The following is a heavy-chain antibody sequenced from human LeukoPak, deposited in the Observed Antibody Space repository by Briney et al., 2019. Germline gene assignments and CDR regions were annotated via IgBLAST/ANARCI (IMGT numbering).Heavy chain of an antibody. CDR3: ARGGYSHAFDI. D-gene: IGHD2-21*01. CDR1: GFTFSPFW. Sequence: GGSLRHSCGASGFTFSPFWMHWVRQSPGKGLVWVSRINHDGSDAIYADSVKGRFAISRDNAKNTLYLQMNSLRADDTAVYYCARGGYSHAFDIWGQGTTVTVSS. J-gene: IGHJ3*02. V-gene: IGHV3-74*01. CDR2: INHDGSDA.